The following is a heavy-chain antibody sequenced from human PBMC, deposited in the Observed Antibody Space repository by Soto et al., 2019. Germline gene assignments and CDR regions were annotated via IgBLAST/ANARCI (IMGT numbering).Heavy chain of an antibody. J-gene: IGHJ3*02. Sequence: ESGGGVVQPGRSLRLSCAASGFTFSSYGMHWVRQAPGKGLEWVAVIWYDGSNKYYADSVKGRFTISRDNSKNTLYLQMNSLRAEDTAVYYCARGSITIFGVVTYDAFDIWGQGTMVTVSS. D-gene: IGHD3-3*01. CDR1: GFTFSSYG. CDR3: ARGSITIFGVVTYDAFDI. V-gene: IGHV3-33*01. CDR2: IWYDGSNK.